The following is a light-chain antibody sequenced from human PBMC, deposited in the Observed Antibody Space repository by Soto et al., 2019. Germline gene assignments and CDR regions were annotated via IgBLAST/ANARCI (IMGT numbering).Light chain of an antibody. CDR2: GAS. J-gene: IGKJ3*01. Sequence: EIVMTQSPATLSVSPGERATLSCRSSQSVSGSYLAWYQQKPGQAPRLLIYGASSRATGIPARFSGSGSGTDFTLTISSLEPEDFAVYYCQQYGSSVTFGPGTKVDIK. CDR1: QSVSGSY. CDR3: QQYGSSVT. V-gene: IGKV3-20*01.